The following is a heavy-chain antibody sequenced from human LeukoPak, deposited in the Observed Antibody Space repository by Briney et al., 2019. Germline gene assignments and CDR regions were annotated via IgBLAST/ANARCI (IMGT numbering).Heavy chain of an antibody. Sequence: PGGSLRLSCAASGFTFSDYYMSWIRQAPGKGLDWVSYISSSNSYTDYADSVKGRFTISRDNAKNSLYLQVNSLRAEDTAVYYCARPYSSGWYGGFDLWGRGTLVSVSS. CDR3: ARPYSSGWYGGFDL. CDR2: ISSSNSYT. CDR1: GFTFSDYY. J-gene: IGHJ2*01. D-gene: IGHD6-19*01. V-gene: IGHV3-11*03.